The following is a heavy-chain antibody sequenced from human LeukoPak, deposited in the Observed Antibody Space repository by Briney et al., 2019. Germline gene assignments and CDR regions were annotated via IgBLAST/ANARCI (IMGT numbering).Heavy chain of an antibody. CDR1: GFTFSSYA. V-gene: IGHV3-23*01. D-gene: IGHD3-10*01. CDR2: ISGSGGST. CDR3: AKDQETMVRGVIIFGVGSMDV. J-gene: IGHJ6*02. Sequence: PGGSLRLSCAASGFTFSSYAMSWVRQAPGKGLEWVSAISGSGGSTYYADSVKGRFTISRDNSKNTLYLQMNSLRAEDTAVYYCAKDQETMVRGVIIFGVGSMDVWGQGTTVTVSS.